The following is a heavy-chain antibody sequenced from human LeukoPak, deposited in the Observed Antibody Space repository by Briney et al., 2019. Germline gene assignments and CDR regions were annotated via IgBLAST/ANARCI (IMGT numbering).Heavy chain of an antibody. J-gene: IGHJ4*02. CDR1: GFTFSGYS. V-gene: IGHV3-21*01. CDR3: ARVPSGYSSGWYYFDY. CDR2: ISSSSYI. D-gene: IGHD6-19*01. Sequence: GGSLRLSCAASGFTFSGYSMNWVRQAPGKGLEWVSSISSSSYIYYADSVKGRFTISRDNAKNSLYLQMNSLRAEDTAVYYCARVPSGYSSGWYYFDYWGQGTLVTVSS.